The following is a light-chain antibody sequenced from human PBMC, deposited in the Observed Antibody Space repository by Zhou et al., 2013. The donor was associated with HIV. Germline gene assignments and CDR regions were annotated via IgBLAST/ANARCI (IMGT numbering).Light chain of an antibody. CDR1: QTVSSNY. CDR3: QQYNNWPPWT. V-gene: IGKV3-20*01. Sequence: EIVLTQSPGTLSLSPGERATLSCRASQTVSSNYLAWYQQKPGQPPRLLIYGASSRATGISDRFSGSGSGTDFTLTISRLEPEDFVVYYCQQYNNWPPWTFGQGTKGRNQT. J-gene: IGKJ1*01. CDR2: GAS.